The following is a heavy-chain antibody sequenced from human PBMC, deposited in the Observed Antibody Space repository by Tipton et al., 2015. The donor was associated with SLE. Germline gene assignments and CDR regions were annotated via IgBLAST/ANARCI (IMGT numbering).Heavy chain of an antibody. V-gene: IGHV3-53*01. CDR3: ARAGDTAFDY. CDR2: IYSVGST. D-gene: IGHD5-18*01. J-gene: IGHJ4*02. CDR1: RFTVSSNY. Sequence: SLRLSCAASRFTVSSNYMSWVRQAPGKGLEWVSVIYSVGSTYYADSVKGRFIISRDSAKNTLYLQMNSLRAEDTAVYYCARAGDTAFDYWGQGTLVTVSS.